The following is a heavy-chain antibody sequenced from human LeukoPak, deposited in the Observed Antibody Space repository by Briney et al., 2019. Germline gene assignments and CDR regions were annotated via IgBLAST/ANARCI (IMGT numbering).Heavy chain of an antibody. Sequence: ASVKVSCKASGGTFSSYAISWVRQATGQGLEWMGWMNPNSANTGYAQKFQGRVTMTRDTSISTAFMELSSLGSEDTAVYYCARVAPRFCSGGTCYSPNFDYWGQGTLVTVSS. CDR1: GGTFSSYA. V-gene: IGHV1-8*02. J-gene: IGHJ4*02. CDR2: MNPNSANT. CDR3: ARVAPRFCSGGTCYSPNFDY. D-gene: IGHD2-15*01.